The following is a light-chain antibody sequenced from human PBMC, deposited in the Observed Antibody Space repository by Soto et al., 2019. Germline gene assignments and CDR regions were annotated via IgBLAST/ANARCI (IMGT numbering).Light chain of an antibody. Sequence: ERVMTQSPATLSVSPGERATLSCRASQSVGSNLAWYQQKPGQASRLLIFGASSRATGVPARFSGSGSGTEFTLTIGGLQSEDFAVYYCQQYNSWPITFGQGTRLEIK. J-gene: IGKJ5*01. CDR2: GAS. CDR1: QSVGSN. CDR3: QQYNSWPIT. V-gene: IGKV3-15*01.